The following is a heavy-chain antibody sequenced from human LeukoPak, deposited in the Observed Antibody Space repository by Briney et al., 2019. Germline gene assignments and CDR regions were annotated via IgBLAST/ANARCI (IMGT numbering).Heavy chain of an antibody. J-gene: IGHJ6*02. D-gene: IGHD5-12*01. CDR3: ARGEYSGYDYYYYYGMDV. CDR2: INPNSGGT. CDR1: EYTFIGYY. V-gene: IGHV1-2*02. Sequence: ASVKVSCKASEYTFIGYYLHWVRQAPGQGLEWMGWINPNSGGTNYAQKFQGRVTMTRDTSISTAYMELSRLRSDDTAVYYCARGEYSGYDYYYYYGMDVWGQGTTVTVSS.